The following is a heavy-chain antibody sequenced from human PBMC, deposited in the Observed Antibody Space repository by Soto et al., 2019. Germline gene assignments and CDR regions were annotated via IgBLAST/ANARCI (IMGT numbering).Heavy chain of an antibody. CDR2: IYYLGNA. D-gene: IGHD3-9*01. J-gene: IGHJ4*02. V-gene: IGHV4-39*01. CDR1: DDSINSDKYY. CDR3: ARLEGLATISYSFDF. Sequence: QLQLQESGPGLVKPSETLSLTCSVSDDSINSDKYYWGWIRQPPGNGLEWIGSIYYLGNAYYNPSLQTPVTPSLDKSRSQFSLTPNSLTAADSAVYFCARLEGLATISYSFDFWGPGALVTVSS.